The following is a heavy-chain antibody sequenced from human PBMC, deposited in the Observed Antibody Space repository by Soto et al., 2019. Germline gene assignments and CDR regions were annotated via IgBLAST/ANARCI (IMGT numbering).Heavy chain of an antibody. V-gene: IGHV3-30*18. D-gene: IGHD2-2*01. Sequence: QVQLVESGGGVVQPGRSLRLSCAASGFTFSSYGMHWVRQAPGKGLEWVAVISYDGSNKYYADSVKGRFTISRDNSKNTLYLQMNSLRAEDTAVYYCAKARSRSSTSSFDYWGQGTLVTVSS. J-gene: IGHJ4*02. CDR1: GFTFSSYG. CDR2: ISYDGSNK. CDR3: AKARSRSSTSSFDY.